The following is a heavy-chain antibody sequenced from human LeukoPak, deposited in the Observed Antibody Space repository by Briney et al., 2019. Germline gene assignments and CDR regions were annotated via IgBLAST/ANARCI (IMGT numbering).Heavy chain of an antibody. J-gene: IGHJ4*02. D-gene: IGHD6-25*01. CDR3: AKDGEAAYYFDY. Sequence: GGSLRLSCAASGFTFSSYAMSWVRQAPGKGLEWVSAISGSGGSTYYADSVKGRFTISRDNSKNTLYLQMNSLRAEDTAVYHCAKDGEAAYYFDYWGQGTLVTVSS. CDR1: GFTFSSYA. V-gene: IGHV3-23*01. CDR2: ISGSGGST.